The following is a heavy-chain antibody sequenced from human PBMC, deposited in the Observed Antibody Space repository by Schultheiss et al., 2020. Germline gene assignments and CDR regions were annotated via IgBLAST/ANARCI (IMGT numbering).Heavy chain of an antibody. CDR3: ARAAMVRGVIFDY. CDR2: ISGSGGSI. Sequence: GESLKISCAASGFTFSSYAMSWVRQAPGKGLSWVAAISGSGGSIYYSDSVNGRFTIARDNSKNTLYLQMNSLKTEDTAVYYCARAAMVRGVIFDYWGQGTLVTVSS. D-gene: IGHD3-10*01. CDR1: GFTFSSYA. J-gene: IGHJ4*02. V-gene: IGHV3-23*01.